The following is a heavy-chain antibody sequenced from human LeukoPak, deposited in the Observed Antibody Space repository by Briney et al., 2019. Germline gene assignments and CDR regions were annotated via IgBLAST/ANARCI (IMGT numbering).Heavy chain of an antibody. CDR2: FYFSEST. CDR1: DVSISSVDYY. J-gene: IGHJ5*02. V-gene: IGHV4-30-4*02. D-gene: IGHD3/OR15-3a*01. Sequence: SDTLSLTSTDSDVSISSVDYYWSSIRQPPGKGLQWIGYFYFSESTFYIPSLRSRVTISGDTSKNQLSLKLNSVTAADTAVYYCARAMTFHNWFNPWGQGTLVTVSS. CDR3: ARAMTFHNWFNP.